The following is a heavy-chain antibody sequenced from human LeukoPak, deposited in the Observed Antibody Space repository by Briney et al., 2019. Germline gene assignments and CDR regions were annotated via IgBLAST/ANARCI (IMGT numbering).Heavy chain of an antibody. CDR1: GGSISSSSYY. Sequence: PSETLSLTCTVSGGSISSSSYYWGWIRQPPGKGLEWIGSIYHSGSTYYNPSLKSRVTISVDTSKNQFSLKLSSVTAADTAVYYCARVGYQEPPGSYSYGYRVYQKEGIFDYWGQGTLVTVSS. CDR2: IYHSGST. J-gene: IGHJ4*02. D-gene: IGHD5-18*01. V-gene: IGHV4-39*07. CDR3: ARVGYQEPPGSYSYGYRVYQKEGIFDY.